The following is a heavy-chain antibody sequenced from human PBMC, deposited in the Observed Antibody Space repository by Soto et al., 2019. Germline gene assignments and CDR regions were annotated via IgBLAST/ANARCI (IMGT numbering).Heavy chain of an antibody. Sequence: ASVKVSCKASGYTFTSYYMHWVRQAPGQGREWMGIINPSGGSTSYAQKFQGRVTMTRDTSTSTVYMELSSLRSEDTAVYYCARGDSSGYYFYYYYGMDVWGQGTTVTVSS. J-gene: IGHJ6*02. CDR2: INPSGGST. V-gene: IGHV1-46*01. D-gene: IGHD3-22*01. CDR1: GYTFTSYY. CDR3: ARGDSSGYYFYYYYGMDV.